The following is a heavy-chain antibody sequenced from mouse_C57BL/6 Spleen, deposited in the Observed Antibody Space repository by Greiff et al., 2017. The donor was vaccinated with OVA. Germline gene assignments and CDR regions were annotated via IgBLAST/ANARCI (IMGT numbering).Heavy chain of an antibody. CDR2: IHPNSGST. CDR1: GYTFTSYW. V-gene: IGHV1-64*01. D-gene: IGHD2-4*01. Sequence: QVQLQQPGAELVKPGASVKLSCKASGYTFTSYWMHWVKQRPGQGLEWIGMIHPNSGSTNYNEKFKSKATLTVDKSSSTAYMQLSSLTSEDSAVYYCARDGDPSYDYDVGEAMDYWGQGTSVTVSS. J-gene: IGHJ4*01. CDR3: ARDGDPSYDYDVGEAMDY.